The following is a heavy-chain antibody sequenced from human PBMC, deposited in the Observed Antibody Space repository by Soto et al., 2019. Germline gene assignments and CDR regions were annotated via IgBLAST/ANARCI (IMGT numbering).Heavy chain of an antibody. CDR1: GVSISNGNW. J-gene: IGHJ4*02. CDR3: ARLVYDSRLNYLYFDH. CDR2: VYNDGSA. Sequence: SETLSLTCDVSGVSISNGNWWSWVRQPPGKGLEWIAEVYNDGSANYHPSLESRATISVDRSKNQFSLRLSSVTAADTGKYYCARLVYDSRLNYLYFDHWGQGTLVTVSS. V-gene: IGHV4-4*02. D-gene: IGHD3-22*01.